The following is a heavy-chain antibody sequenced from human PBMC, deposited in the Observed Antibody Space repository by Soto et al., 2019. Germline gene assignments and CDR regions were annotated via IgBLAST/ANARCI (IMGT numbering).Heavy chain of an antibody. CDR2: IYYNGST. CDR3: ARDEYYGSEIYFYYYGMDV. J-gene: IGHJ6*02. Sequence: SETLSLTCSVSGGSISVGGYFWSWVRQPPGKGLEWIGHIYYNGSTYYNPSLKSRVTISVDTSKNQFSLRLTSATAADTAVYYCARDEYYGSEIYFYYYGMDVWGQGTTVTVSS. V-gene: IGHV4-31*03. D-gene: IGHD3-10*01. CDR1: GGSISVGGYF.